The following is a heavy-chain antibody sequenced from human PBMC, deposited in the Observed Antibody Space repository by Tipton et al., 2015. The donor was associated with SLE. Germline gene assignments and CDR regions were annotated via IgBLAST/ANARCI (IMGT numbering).Heavy chain of an antibody. J-gene: IGHJ6*02. V-gene: IGHV4-34*01. CDR2: INHSGST. CDR1: GGSFSGYY. CDR3: ARVSPYYYGMDV. Sequence: TLSLTCAVYGGSFSGYYWSWIRQPPGKGLEWIGEINHSGSTNYNPSLKSRVTISVDKSKNQFSLKLSSVTAADTAVYYCARVSPYYYGMDVWGQGTTVTVSS.